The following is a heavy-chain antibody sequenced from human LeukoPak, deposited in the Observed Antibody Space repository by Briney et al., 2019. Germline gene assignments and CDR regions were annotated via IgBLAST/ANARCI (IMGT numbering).Heavy chain of an antibody. Sequence: SETLSLTCTVSGGSISSYYWSWIRQPPGKGLEWIGYIYYSGSTNYNPSLKSRVTISVDTSKNQFSLKLSSVTAADTAVYYCARGRGYYYGSGSAAPFDYWGQGTLVTVSS. CDR3: ARGRGYYYGSGSAAPFDY. V-gene: IGHV4-59*08. CDR2: IYYSGST. CDR1: GGSISSYY. D-gene: IGHD3-10*01. J-gene: IGHJ4*02.